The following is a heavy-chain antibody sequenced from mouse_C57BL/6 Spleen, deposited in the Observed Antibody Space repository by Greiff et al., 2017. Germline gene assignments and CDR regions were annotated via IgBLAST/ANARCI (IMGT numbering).Heavy chain of an antibody. CDR1: GYTFTSYW. CDR3: ARREFITTVVDGTWFAY. J-gene: IGHJ3*01. V-gene: IGHV1-7*01. CDR2: IKPSSGYT. D-gene: IGHD1-1*01. Sequence: QVQLQQSGAELAKPGASVKLSCKASGYTFTSYWMHWVKQRPGQGLEWIGYIKPSSGYTKNNQKFKDKATLTADKSSSTAYMQLSSLTYEDSAVYYCARREFITTVVDGTWFAYWGQGTLVTVSA.